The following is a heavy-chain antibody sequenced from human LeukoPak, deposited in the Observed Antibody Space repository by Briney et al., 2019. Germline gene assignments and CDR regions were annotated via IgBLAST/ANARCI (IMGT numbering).Heavy chain of an antibody. CDR3: AKDLDYTTYAYYFDY. J-gene: IGHJ4*02. Sequence: GSLRLSCTASGFTFSSYAMNWVGQAPGKGLEWVSGIGAGGTFTYYADSVKGRFTIFRDNSRNTLYLQMNSLRADDTAVYYCAKDLDYTTYAYYFDYWGQGTLVTVS. V-gene: IGHV3-23*01. CDR1: GFTFSSYA. CDR2: IGAGGTFT. D-gene: IGHD4-11*01.